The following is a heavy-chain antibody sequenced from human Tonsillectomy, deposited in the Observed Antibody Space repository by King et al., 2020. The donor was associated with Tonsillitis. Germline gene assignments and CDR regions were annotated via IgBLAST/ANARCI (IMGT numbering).Heavy chain of an antibody. CDR1: GITFSRCW. J-gene: IGHJ4*02. CDR2: IKSDGSST. D-gene: IGHD6-19*01. V-gene: IGHV3-74*01. CDR3: ARIAVTTPFDY. Sequence: VQLVESGGGLVQPGGSLRLSCAASGITFSRCWFHWVRQAPGKGLVWVSRIKSDGSSTDYADSVKGRFTISRDNAKNTLYLQMNSLRADDTAVYYCARIAVTTPFDYWGQGTLVTVSS.